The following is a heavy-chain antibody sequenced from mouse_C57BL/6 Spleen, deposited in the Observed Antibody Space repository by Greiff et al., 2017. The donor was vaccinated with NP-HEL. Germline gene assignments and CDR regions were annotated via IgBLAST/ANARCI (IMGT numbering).Heavy chain of an antibody. J-gene: IGHJ2*01. V-gene: IGHV1-82*01. Sequence: VQLQQSGPELVKPGASVKISCKASGYAFSSSWMNWVKQRPGKGLEWIGRIYPGDGDTNYNGKFKGKATLTADKSSSTAYMQLSSLTSEDSAVYFCARATVVAREYYFDYWGQGTTLTVSS. CDR2: IYPGDGDT. CDR1: GYAFSSSW. CDR3: ARATVVAREYYFDY. D-gene: IGHD1-1*01.